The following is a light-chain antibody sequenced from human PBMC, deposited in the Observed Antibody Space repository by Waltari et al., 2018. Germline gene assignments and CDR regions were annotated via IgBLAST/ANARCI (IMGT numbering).Light chain of an antibody. CDR1: QSVSSN. CDR3: QQYNNWPRT. Sequence: EIVMTQSPATLSVSPGERANLSCRASQSVSSNLAWYRQKPGQAPRLLIYGASTRATGIPARFSGSGSGTEFTLTISSLQSEDFAVYYCQQYNNWPRTFGQGTKVEIK. CDR2: GAS. J-gene: IGKJ1*01. V-gene: IGKV3-15*01.